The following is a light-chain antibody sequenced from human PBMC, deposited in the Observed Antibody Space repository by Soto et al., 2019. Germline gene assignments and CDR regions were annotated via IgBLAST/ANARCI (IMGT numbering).Light chain of an antibody. J-gene: IGKJ1*01. CDR3: QQYNNWPWT. Sequence: EIVITQTPATLSVSPGERATLSCRASQSVSSSLAWYQQTPGQAPRLLIYGASTRATGIPARFSGSGSGTEFTLTISSLQSEDFAVYYCQQYNNWPWTFGQGTKVEIK. V-gene: IGKV3-15*01. CDR2: GAS. CDR1: QSVSSS.